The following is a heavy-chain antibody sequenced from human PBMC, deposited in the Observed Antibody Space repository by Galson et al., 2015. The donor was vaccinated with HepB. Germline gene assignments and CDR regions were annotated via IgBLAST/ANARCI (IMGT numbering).Heavy chain of an antibody. CDR1: GFTFSSYA. J-gene: IGHJ4*02. CDR3: VKGTPYVPATAIPRYYFDY. D-gene: IGHD2-2*01. V-gene: IGHV3-64D*06. CDR2: ISSNGGST. Sequence: SLRLSCAASGFTFSSYAMHWVRQAPGKGLEYVSAISSNGGSTYYADSVKGRFTISRDNSKNTLYLQMSSLRAEDTAVYYCVKGTPYVPATAIPRYYFDYWGQGTLVTVSS.